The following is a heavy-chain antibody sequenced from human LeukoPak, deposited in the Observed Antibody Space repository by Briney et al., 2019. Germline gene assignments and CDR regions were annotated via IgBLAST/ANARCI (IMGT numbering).Heavy chain of an antibody. J-gene: IGHJ6*04. CDR2: INQDGSDK. Sequence: GGSLRLSCAASGFSFSTSWMDWVRQAPGKGLEWVANINQDGSDKSYVDSAKGRFTISRDNAENSLYLQMNSLRAEDTAVYYCAELGITMIGGVWGKGTTVTISS. D-gene: IGHD3-10*02. CDR1: GFSFSTSW. V-gene: IGHV3-7*01. CDR3: AELGITMIGGV.